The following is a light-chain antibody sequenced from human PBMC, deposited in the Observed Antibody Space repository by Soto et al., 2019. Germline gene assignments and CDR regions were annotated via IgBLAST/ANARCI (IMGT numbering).Light chain of an antibody. CDR1: SSDVGGYNY. V-gene: IGLV2-14*01. CDR3: NSYTSRSSTTYV. J-gene: IGLJ1*01. CDR2: DVS. Sequence: LTQPASVSGSPGQSITISCTGTSSDVGGYNYVSWYQQHPGKAPKLMIYDVSNRPSGVSNRFSGSKSGNTASLTISGLQVEDEADYYCNSYTSRSSTTYVFGTGTKLTVL.